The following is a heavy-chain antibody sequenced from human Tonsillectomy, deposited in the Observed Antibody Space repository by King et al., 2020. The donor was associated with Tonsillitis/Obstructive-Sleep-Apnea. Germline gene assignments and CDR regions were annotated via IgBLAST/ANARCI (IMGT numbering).Heavy chain of an antibody. CDR3: ARVPEPPRSSHPNWFDS. CDR1: GGSISSSEW. Sequence: MQLQESGPGLVKPSGTLSLTCAVSGGSISSSEWWGWVRQPPGKGLEWIAEISHSGSTKYNPSLKSRVAISVDKSKSQFSLKLSSVTAADTAGYYCARVPEPPRSSHPNWFDSWGQGTLVTVSS. V-gene: IGHV4-4*02. J-gene: IGHJ5*01. D-gene: IGHD1-14*01. CDR2: ISHSGST.